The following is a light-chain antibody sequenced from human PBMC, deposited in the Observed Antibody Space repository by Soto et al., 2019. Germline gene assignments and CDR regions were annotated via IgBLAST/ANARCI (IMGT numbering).Light chain of an antibody. CDR1: QSVSSSS. CDR2: VAS. CDR3: PQYGSSPLT. J-gene: IGKJ4*01. V-gene: IGKV3-20*01. Sequence: EIVLTQSPGTLSLSPGERATLSCRASQSVSSSSLAWYQQKPGQAARLLIHVASSRSTGVPERLSGSESGTDFTLTISRLEPEDFAVYSRPQYGSSPLTFGGGTKVAIK.